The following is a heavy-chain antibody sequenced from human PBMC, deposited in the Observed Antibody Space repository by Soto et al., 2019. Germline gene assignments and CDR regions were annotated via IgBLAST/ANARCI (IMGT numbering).Heavy chain of an antibody. CDR2: IYYSGST. J-gene: IGHJ4*02. V-gene: IGHV4-61*01. CDR3: ARERSLIPYGDYSKPTDY. D-gene: IGHD4-17*01. Sequence: PSEPLSLPCTGSGCPVRRGSYYRSWIRQPPGKGLEWIGYIYYSGSTNYNPSLKSRVTISVDTSKNQFSLKLSSVTAADTAVYYCARERSLIPYGDYSKPTDYWGQGTLVTVSS. CDR1: GCPVRRGSYY.